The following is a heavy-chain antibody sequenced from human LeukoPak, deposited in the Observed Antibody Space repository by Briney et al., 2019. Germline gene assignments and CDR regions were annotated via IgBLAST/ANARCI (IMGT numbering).Heavy chain of an antibody. Sequence: GGSLRLTCEASGFSFRDYWMTGIRQAPGKGLEWVANIKQDTIEKNYLDSVRGRFTISRDNAKNSLYLQMNSLRAEDTAVYYCASGFGIFDYWGQGALVTVSS. CDR1: GFSFRDYW. CDR2: IKQDTIEK. D-gene: IGHD3-10*01. V-gene: IGHV3-7*01. J-gene: IGHJ4*02. CDR3: ASGFGIFDY.